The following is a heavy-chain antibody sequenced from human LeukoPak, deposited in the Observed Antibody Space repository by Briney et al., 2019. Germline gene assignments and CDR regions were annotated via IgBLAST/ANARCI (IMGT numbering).Heavy chain of an antibody. J-gene: IGHJ5*02. CDR2: IYYSGST. CDR3: ARHEVGAAAGLGWFDP. CDR1: GGSISSYY. D-gene: IGHD6-13*01. Sequence: SETLSLTCTVSGGSISSYYWSWIRQPPGKGLEWIGYIYYSGSTNYNPSLKSRVTISVDTSKNQFSLKLSPVTAADTAVYYCARHEVGAAAGLGWFDPWGQGTLVTVSS. V-gene: IGHV4-59*08.